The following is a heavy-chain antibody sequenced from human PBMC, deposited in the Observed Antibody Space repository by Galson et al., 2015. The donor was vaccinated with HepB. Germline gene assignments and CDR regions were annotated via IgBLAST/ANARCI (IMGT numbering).Heavy chain of an antibody. J-gene: IGHJ4*02. Sequence: SLRLSCAASGFTFSRYAMHWVRLAPGKGLEWVAVISYDGSGKYYADSVKGRFTISRDNSKNTLYLQMNSLRAEDTAVYYCARVTGVWGSYRQPFDYWGQGTLVTVSS. D-gene: IGHD3-16*02. CDR1: GFTFSRYA. V-gene: IGHV3-30*04. CDR3: ARVTGVWGSYRQPFDY. CDR2: ISYDGSGK.